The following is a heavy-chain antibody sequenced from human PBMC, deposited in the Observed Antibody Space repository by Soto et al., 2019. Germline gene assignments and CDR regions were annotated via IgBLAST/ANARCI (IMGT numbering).Heavy chain of an antibody. J-gene: IGHJ6*02. V-gene: IGHV4-59*01. D-gene: IGHD3-22*01. CDR1: GGSSSSYY. Sequence: SETQSLTYTVSGGSSSSYYGSWIRQPPGKGLEWIGYIYYSGSTNYNPSLKSRVTISVDTSKNQFSLKLSSVTAADTAVYYCAREGYSSGYYYYYGMDVWGQGTTVTVSS. CDR2: IYYSGST. CDR3: AREGYSSGYYYYYGMDV.